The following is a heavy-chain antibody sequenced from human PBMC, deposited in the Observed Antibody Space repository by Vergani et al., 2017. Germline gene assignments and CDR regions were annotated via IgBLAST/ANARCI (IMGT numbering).Heavy chain of an antibody. CDR1: GYTFTGYY. D-gene: IGHD5-18*01. J-gene: IGHJ4*02. CDR2: INPNSGGT. Sequence: QVQLVQSGAEVKKPGASVKVSCKASGYTFTGYYMHWVRQAPGQGLEWMGWINPNSGGTNYAQKFQGGVTMTRDASSSTAYMVLRRLRSDDTAVFYCATRHWAMATASFDYWGQGTLVTVSS. V-gene: IGHV1-2*02. CDR3: ATRHWAMATASFDY.